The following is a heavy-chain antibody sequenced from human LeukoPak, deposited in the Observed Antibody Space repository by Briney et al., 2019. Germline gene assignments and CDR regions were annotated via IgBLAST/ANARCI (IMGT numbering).Heavy chain of an antibody. V-gene: IGHV4-39*01. Sequence: PGGSLRLSCAASGFTFSSYWMSWIRQPPGKGLEWIGSIYYSGSTYYNPSLKSRVTISVDTSKNQFSLKLSSVTAADTAVYYCARYDYGGNREYFQHWGQGTLVTVSS. D-gene: IGHD4-23*01. CDR1: GFTFSSYW. J-gene: IGHJ1*01. CDR2: IYYSGST. CDR3: ARYDYGGNREYFQH.